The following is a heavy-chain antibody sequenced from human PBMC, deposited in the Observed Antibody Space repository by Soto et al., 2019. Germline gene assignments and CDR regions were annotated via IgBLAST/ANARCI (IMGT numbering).Heavy chain of an antibody. V-gene: IGHV3-48*01. D-gene: IGHD2-15*01. CDR3: ARRRSCSGGSCYADDYYYYYYMDF. J-gene: IGHJ6*03. CDR1: GFTFSSYS. Sequence: QAGGSLRLSCAASGFTFSSYSVNWIRQAPGKGLEWVSYISSSSSTIYYADSVKGRFTISRDNAKNSLYLQMNSLRAEDTAVYYCARRRSCSGGSCYADDYYYYYYMDFWGKGTTVTVSS. CDR2: ISSSSSTI.